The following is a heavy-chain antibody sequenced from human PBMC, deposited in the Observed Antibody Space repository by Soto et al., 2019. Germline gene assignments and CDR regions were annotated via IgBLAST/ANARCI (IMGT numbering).Heavy chain of an antibody. CDR1: GDSISSNNNY. D-gene: IGHD5-18*01. CDR3: ARGRGYSYGLDP. J-gene: IGHJ5*02. CDR2: ISYSGTT. V-gene: IGHV4-30-4*01. Sequence: QVPLQESGPGLVKPSQTLSLTCTVSGDSISSNNNYWSWIRQPPGEGLEWIGFISYSGTTYYSPSLKSRIAISLDTSKNQFSLSRSSVTAADTAVYYCARGRGYSYGLDPWGQGTLVTVSS.